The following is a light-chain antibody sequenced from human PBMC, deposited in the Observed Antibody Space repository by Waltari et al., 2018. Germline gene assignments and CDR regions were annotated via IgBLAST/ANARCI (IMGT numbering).Light chain of an antibody. CDR2: GVN. Sequence: QSVLTQPPSVSAAPGQRVTISCTVSGSNTGAGYVSHWYQPLPGKTPRLLIYGVNTRPLGVPDRFFGSQSGTSASLAITGLQAEDEGDYYCQSYDTSLSVVFGGGTKLTVL. CDR3: QSYDTSLSVV. V-gene: IGLV1-40*01. CDR1: GSNTGAGYV. J-gene: IGLJ2*01.